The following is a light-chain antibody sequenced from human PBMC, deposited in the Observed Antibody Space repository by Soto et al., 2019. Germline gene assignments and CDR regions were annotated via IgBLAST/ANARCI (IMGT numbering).Light chain of an antibody. CDR3: QQYKYFWA. Sequence: DIQMTQYNSTMSASVGDRVTIICRASQSISSSLAWYQQKPGKAPKLLIYDASNLESGVPSRFSGGGSGTEGSRTISSWQPDDLATYYCQQYKYFWAFGHGTKVDIK. J-gene: IGKJ1*01. CDR2: DAS. V-gene: IGKV1-5*02. CDR1: QSISSS.